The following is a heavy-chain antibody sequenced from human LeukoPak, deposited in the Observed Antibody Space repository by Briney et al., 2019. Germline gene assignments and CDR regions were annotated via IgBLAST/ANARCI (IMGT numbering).Heavy chain of an antibody. V-gene: IGHV3-9*01. CDR1: GFTFDDYA. Sequence: RRSLRLSCAASGFTFDDYAMHWVRQAPGKGLEWVSGISWNSGSIGYADSVKGRFTISRDNAKNSLYLQMNSLRAEDTALYYCAKDMLPYSSGWCDYWGQGTLVTVSS. J-gene: IGHJ4*02. CDR3: AKDMLPYSSGWCDY. CDR2: ISWNSGSI. D-gene: IGHD6-19*01.